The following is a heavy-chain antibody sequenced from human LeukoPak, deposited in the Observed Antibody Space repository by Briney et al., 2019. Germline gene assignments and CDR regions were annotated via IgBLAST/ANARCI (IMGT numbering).Heavy chain of an antibody. Sequence: GGSLRLSCAASGFTFSNYWMSWVRQAPGKGLEWVANIKQDGSEKHYVDSVKGRFTTSRDNAKNSLYLQMNSLRAGDTAVYYCARDPVVTPYYFDYWGQGTLVTVSS. V-gene: IGHV3-7*03. D-gene: IGHD4-23*01. J-gene: IGHJ4*02. CDR1: GFTFSNYW. CDR3: ARDPVVTPYYFDY. CDR2: IKQDGSEK.